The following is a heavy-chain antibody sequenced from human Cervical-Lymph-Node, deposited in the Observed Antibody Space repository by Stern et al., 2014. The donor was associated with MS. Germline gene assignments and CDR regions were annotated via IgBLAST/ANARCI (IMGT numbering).Heavy chain of an antibody. CDR1: GFNLRDYS. Sequence: EVQLVESGGDLGQPGGSLRLSCAASGFNLRDYSMSWVRQAPGKGLEWVSFVSNRGTAIYYADSVKGRFTISRDMARNSVYLQMNSLRDEDTAVYYCVRTWRENTFDSWGQGILVTVSS. J-gene: IGHJ4*02. CDR2: VSNRGTAI. V-gene: IGHV3-48*02. D-gene: IGHD5-24*01. CDR3: VRTWRENTFDS.